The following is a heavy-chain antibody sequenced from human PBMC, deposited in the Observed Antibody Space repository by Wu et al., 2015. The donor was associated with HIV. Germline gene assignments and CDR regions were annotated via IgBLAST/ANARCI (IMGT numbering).Heavy chain of an antibody. CDR1: GGTFYNFA. D-gene: IGHD6-13*01. Sequence: QVQVVQSGAEVKKPGSSVKVSCKASGGTFYNFAISWMRQAPGQGLEWMGGIIPVFGTINYAQNFQGRVTITADESTSTAYMELSSLRSEDTAVYYCARDPAGAAAGTYYFDYWGQGTLVTVSS. V-gene: IGHV1-69*12. CDR2: IIPVFGTI. J-gene: IGHJ4*02. CDR3: ARDPAGAAAGTYYFDY.